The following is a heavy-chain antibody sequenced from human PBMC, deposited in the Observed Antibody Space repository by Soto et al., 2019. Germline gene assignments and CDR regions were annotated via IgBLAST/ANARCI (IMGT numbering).Heavy chain of an antibody. CDR3: AKDLGRAADTAY. CDR1: EFTFSSYA. V-gene: IGHV3-23*01. Sequence: LRLSCAASEFTFSSYAMNWVRQAPGKGLEWVSVISGSGDTTYYAYSVKGRFTVSRDNSKNTLYLQMNSLRAEDTATYYCAKDLGRAADTAYWGQGTLVTVSS. J-gene: IGHJ4*02. CDR2: ISGSGDTT. D-gene: IGHD3-10*01.